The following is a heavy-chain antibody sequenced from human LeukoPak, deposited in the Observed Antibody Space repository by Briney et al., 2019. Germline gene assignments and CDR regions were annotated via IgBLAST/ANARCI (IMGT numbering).Heavy chain of an antibody. D-gene: IGHD5-24*01. Sequence: SETLSLTCTVSGGSISSYYWSWIRQPPGKGLEWIGYIYYSGSTNYNPSLKSRVTISVDTSKNQFSLKLSSVTAADTAVYYCARVRGRWLQPFDYWGQGTLVTVSS. J-gene: IGHJ4*02. V-gene: IGHV4-59*01. CDR1: GGSISSYY. CDR2: IYYSGST. CDR3: ARVRGRWLQPFDY.